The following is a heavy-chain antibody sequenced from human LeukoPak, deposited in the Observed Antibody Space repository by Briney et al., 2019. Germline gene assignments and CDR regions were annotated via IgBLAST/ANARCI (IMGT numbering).Heavy chain of an antibody. CDR1: DGSISSYY. CDR2: IYYSGST. V-gene: IGHV4-59*01. Sequence: SETLSLTCTVSDGSISSYYWSWIRQPPGKGLEWIGYIYYSGSTNYNPSLKSRVTISVDTSKNQFSLKLSSVTAADTAVYYCARVPQLGNPVHWYFDLWGRGTLVTVSS. J-gene: IGHJ2*01. CDR3: ARVPQLGNPVHWYFDL. D-gene: IGHD7-27*01.